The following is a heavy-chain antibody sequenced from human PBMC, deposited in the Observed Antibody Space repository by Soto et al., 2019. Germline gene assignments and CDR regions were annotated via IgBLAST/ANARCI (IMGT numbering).Heavy chain of an antibody. V-gene: IGHV4-39*01. CDR1: GVSISSSSHY. Sequence: SSETLSLTCSVSGVSISSSSHYWGWIRHAPGQGLEWIGSGYQSGNTYYNPSPRNRVAVSVDTSTNQVSLRVKSVTAANTGVYFWARHALQNEFELWRQGTPVIVCS. J-gene: IGHJ4*02. CDR3: ARHALQNEFEL. CDR2: GYQSGNT. D-gene: IGHD2-15*01.